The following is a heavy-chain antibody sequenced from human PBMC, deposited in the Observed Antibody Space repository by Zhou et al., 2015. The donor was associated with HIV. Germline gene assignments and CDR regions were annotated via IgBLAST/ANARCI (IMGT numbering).Heavy chain of an antibody. CDR1: GYTFTSYY. J-gene: IGHJ4*02. V-gene: IGHV1-46*01. D-gene: IGHD3-16*01. CDR3: AREGDGGTAREGDFDY. CDR2: INPSGGST. Sequence: QVQLVQSGAEVKKPGASVKVSCKASGYTFTSYYMHWVRQAPGQGLEWMGIINPSGGSTSYAQKFQGRVTMTRDTSTSTVYMELSSLRSEDTAVYYCAREGDGGTAREGDFDYWGQGTLVTVSS.